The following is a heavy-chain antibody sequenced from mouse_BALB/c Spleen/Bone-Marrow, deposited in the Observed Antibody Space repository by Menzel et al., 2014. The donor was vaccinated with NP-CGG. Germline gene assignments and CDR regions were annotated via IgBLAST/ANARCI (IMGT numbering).Heavy chain of an antibody. Sequence: QVQLKESGTELVRPGTSVKISCKTSGYTFTDYWLGWVKQRPGHGLEWIGDIYPGGDKFKGKDTLTADTFSSTAYMQLSSLTSEDSAVYFCARIYGSSIYYAMDYWGQGTSVTVSS. J-gene: IGHJ4*01. V-gene: IGHV1-63*02. D-gene: IGHD1-1*01. CDR3: ARIYGSSIYYAMDY. CDR2: IYPGG. CDR1: GYTFTDYW.